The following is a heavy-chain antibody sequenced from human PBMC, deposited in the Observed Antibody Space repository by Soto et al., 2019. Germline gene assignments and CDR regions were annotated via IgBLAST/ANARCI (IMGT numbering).Heavy chain of an antibody. CDR3: VKDHGSYHLNIEF. D-gene: IGHD2-2*01. CDR2: ITNNGGST. CDR1: GFTFSNYA. J-gene: IGHJ4*02. V-gene: IGHV3-64D*06. Sequence: PGGSLRLSCSASGFTFSNYAIHWVRQAPGKGLEYVAAITNNGGSTKYADSVKGRFTISRDNSKSTVFIQMSRLRTADTAIYDCVKDHGSYHLNIEFWGRGTLVTVSS.